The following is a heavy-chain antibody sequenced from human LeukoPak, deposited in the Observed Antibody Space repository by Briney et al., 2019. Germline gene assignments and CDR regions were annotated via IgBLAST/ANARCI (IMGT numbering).Heavy chain of an antibody. D-gene: IGHD3-22*01. CDR2: INPSGGST. J-gene: IGHJ4*02. CDR3: ARAYYYDSSAYYPGGDY. V-gene: IGHV1-46*01. Sequence: ASVKVSCKASGYTFGSYYMYWVRQAPGQGLEWMGIINPSGGSTSYAQKFQGRVTMTRDTSTSTVYMELRSLRSEDTAVYYCARAYYYDSSAYYPGGDYWGQGTLVTVSS. CDR1: GYTFGSYY.